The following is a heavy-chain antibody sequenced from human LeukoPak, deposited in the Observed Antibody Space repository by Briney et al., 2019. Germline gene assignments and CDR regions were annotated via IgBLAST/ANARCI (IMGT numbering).Heavy chain of an antibody. V-gene: IGHV1-69*01. CDR3: ARSSIAVATLGYYYGMDV. J-gene: IGHJ6*04. CDR2: IIPIFGTA. D-gene: IGHD6-19*01. CDR1: GGTFSSYA. Sequence: SVKVSCKASGGTFSSYAISWVRQAPGQGLEWMGGIIPIFGTANYAQKFQGRVTITADESTSTAYMELSSLRSEDTAVYYCARSSIAVATLGYYYGMDVWGKGTTVTVSS.